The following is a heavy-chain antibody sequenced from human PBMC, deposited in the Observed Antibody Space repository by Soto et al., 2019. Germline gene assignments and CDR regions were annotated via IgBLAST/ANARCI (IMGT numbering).Heavy chain of an antibody. D-gene: IGHD3-10*01. CDR1: GYTFTSYG. V-gene: IGHV1-18*01. CDR2: ISAYNGNT. J-gene: IGHJ6*02. Sequence: ASVKVSCKASGYTFTSYGISWLLQAPGQGLEWMGWISAYNGNTNYAQKLQGRVTMTTDTSTSTAYMELRSLRSDDTAVYYCACYKSWFARDVKAVWGQGAIVTV. CDR3: ACYKSWFARDVKAV.